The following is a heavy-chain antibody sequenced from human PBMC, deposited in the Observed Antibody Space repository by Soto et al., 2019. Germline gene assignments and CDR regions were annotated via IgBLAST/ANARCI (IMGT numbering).Heavy chain of an antibody. J-gene: IGHJ3*02. CDR1: GFTFSSHG. Sequence: GGSLRLSCAASGFTFSSHGTHWVRQAPGKGLQWVAVIWFDGTNQYYEDSVKGRFTISRDNSRNILYLQMNTLRLEDTAVYYCVRDRLTGHDAFDIWGQGAMVTVSS. CDR3: VRDRLTGHDAFDI. CDR2: IWFDGTNQ. V-gene: IGHV3-33*01. D-gene: IGHD4-4*01.